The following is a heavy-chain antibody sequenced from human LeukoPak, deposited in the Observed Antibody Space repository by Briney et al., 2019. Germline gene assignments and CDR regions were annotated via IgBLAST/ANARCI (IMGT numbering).Heavy chain of an antibody. D-gene: IGHD7-27*01. J-gene: IGHJ4*02. CDR1: GFTFSDYW. CDR3: ARTGDFDY. Sequence: GGSLRLSCAASGFTFSDYWMHWVRQAPGKGLVWVSYIKTDGSSTSYADSVKGRFTISRDNAKNTLYLQINSLRAEDTAVYYCARTGDFDYWGQGILVTVSS. CDR2: IKTDGSST. V-gene: IGHV3-74*01.